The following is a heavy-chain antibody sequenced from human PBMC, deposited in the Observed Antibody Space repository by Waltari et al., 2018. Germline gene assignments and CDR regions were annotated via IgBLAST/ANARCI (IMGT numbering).Heavy chain of an antibody. CDR2: IYYSGST. CDR3: ARYSWSYSGSSAINWFDP. D-gene: IGHD6-6*01. Sequence: QVQLQESGPGLVKPSQTLSLTCTVSGGSISSGDYYWSWIRQSPGKGLEWIGYIYYSGSTNYTPALKSRVTISVDTSKTPFSLNLGSVTAADTAVYFCARYSWSYSGSSAINWFDPWGQGTLVTVSS. V-gene: IGHV4-30-4*08. CDR1: GGSISSGDYY. J-gene: IGHJ5*02.